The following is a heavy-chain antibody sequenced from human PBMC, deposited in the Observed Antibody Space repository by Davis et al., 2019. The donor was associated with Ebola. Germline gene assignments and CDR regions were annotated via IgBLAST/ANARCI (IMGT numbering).Heavy chain of an antibody. CDR2: IRSNGIDV. CDR3: ATNGDLNWNDRGPFDH. Sequence: PGGSLRLSCAASGFTFSDYYMSWIRQAPGKGLEWISYIRSNGIDVYYADSVKGRFTVSRDNAKNSLFLLMSSLTDEDTGVYYCATNGDLNWNDRGPFDHWGQGTLVTVSP. V-gene: IGHV3-11*01. CDR1: GFTFSDYY. D-gene: IGHD1-1*01. J-gene: IGHJ4*02.